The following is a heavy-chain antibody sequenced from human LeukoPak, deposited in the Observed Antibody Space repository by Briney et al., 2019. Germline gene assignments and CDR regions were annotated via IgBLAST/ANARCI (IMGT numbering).Heavy chain of an antibody. CDR2: INPNSGGT. V-gene: IGHV1-2*06. CDR3: ARERGVYSYGCAFDI. J-gene: IGHJ3*02. D-gene: IGHD5-18*01. CDR1: GYTFTGYY. Sequence: ASVKVSCKASGYTFTGYYMHWVRQAPGQGLEWMGRINPNSGGTNYAQKFQGRVTMTRDTSISTAYMELSRLRSDDTAVYYCARERGVYSYGCAFDISRQGTMVTVSS.